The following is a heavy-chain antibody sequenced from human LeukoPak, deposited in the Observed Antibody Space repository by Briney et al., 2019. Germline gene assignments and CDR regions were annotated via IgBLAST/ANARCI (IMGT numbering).Heavy chain of an antibody. J-gene: IGHJ4*02. CDR2: IYHSGST. V-gene: IGHV4-61*01. D-gene: IGHD3-16*01. CDR3: ARDLLFGELGY. CDR1: GGSVSSGSYY. Sequence: SETLSLTCTVSGGSVSSGSYYWSWIRQPPGKGLEWIGYIYHSGSTNYNPSLKSRVTISVDTSKNQFSLKLSSVTAADTAVYYCARDLLFGELGYWGQGTLVTVSS.